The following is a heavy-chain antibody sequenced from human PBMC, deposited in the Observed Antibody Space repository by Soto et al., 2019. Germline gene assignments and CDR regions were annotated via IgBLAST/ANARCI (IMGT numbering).Heavy chain of an antibody. CDR2: IKQDGSEK. Sequence: EVQLVESGGGLVQPGGSLRLSCAASGFTFSSYWMSWVRQAPGKGLEWVANIKQDGSEKYYVDSVKDRFTISRDNAKNSLYLQMNSLRAEDTAVYYCARDYGDYQWGYYYYGMDVWGQGTTVTVSS. J-gene: IGHJ6*02. D-gene: IGHD4-17*01. CDR3: ARDYGDYQWGYYYYGMDV. V-gene: IGHV3-7*03. CDR1: GFTFSSYW.